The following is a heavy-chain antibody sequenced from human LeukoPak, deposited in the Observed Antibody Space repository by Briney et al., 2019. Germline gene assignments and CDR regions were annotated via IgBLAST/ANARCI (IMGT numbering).Heavy chain of an antibody. V-gene: IGHV3-53*01. CDR2: IYSAGYT. J-gene: IGHJ4*02. CDR1: GFTVSSSSNY. D-gene: IGHD3-16*01. CDR3: ARDLGDLRDY. Sequence: TGGSLRLSCAASGFTVSSSSNYMSWVRQAPGKGLEWVSVIYSAGYTYHADSVRGRFTVSRDNSKDTVFLQMNSLRAEDTAIYYCARDLGDLRDYWGQETLVTVSS.